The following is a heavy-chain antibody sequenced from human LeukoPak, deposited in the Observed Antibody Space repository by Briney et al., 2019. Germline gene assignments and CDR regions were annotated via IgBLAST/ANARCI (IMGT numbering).Heavy chain of an antibody. CDR1: GYSFTSYW. D-gene: IGHD3-10*01. Sequence: GESLKISCKGSGYSFTSYWIGWVRPMPGKGLEWMGIIYPGDSDTRYSPSFQGQVTISADKSISTAYLQWSSLKASDTAMYYCARPPYGSGSYYALDAFDIWGQGTMVTVSS. J-gene: IGHJ3*02. CDR2: IYPGDSDT. V-gene: IGHV5-51*01. CDR3: ARPPYGSGSYYALDAFDI.